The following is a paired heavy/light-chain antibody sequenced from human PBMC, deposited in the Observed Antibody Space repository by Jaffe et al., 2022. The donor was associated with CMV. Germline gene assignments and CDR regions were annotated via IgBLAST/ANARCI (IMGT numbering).Heavy chain of an antibody. D-gene: IGHD1-26*01. J-gene: IGHJ3*01. Sequence: EVHLEDSGGGLVQPGGSLRLSCVASGFTFSSYSMNWVRQAPGKGLEWLSYISRTAGAKYYIDSVRGRFTISRDNAKNSVYLQMNSLRDDDTAVYYCARTDPNTRSSWGDAFDLWGQGTPVTVSS. V-gene: IGHV3-48*02. CDR3: ARTDPNTRSSWGDAFDL. CDR2: ISRTAGAK. CDR1: GFTFSSYS.
Light chain of an antibody. V-gene: IGLV2-14*03. Sequence: QSALTQPASVSGSPGQSITISCTGTSSDVGGYDYVSWYQQHPGKAPKLMIYDVTNRPSGVSIRFSGSKSGNTASLTISGLQAEDEADYYCSSYTSSNSYVFGTGTKVTVL. CDR2: DVT. CDR3: SSYTSSNSYV. CDR1: SSDVGGYDY. J-gene: IGLJ1*01.